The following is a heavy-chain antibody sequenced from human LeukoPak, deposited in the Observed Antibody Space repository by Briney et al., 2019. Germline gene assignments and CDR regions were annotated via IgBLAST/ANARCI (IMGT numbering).Heavy chain of an antibody. CDR2: IYPGDSDT. CDR3: ARRSGKPYYYMDV. D-gene: IGHD4-23*01. CDR1: GYSFTSYW. V-gene: IGHV5-51*01. J-gene: IGHJ6*03. Sequence: GESLKISCKGSGYSFTSYWIGWVRQMPGKGLEWMGIIYPGDSDTRYSPSFQGQVTISADKSISTAYLQWSSLKAPDTAMYYCARRSGKPYYYMDVWGKGTTVTVSS.